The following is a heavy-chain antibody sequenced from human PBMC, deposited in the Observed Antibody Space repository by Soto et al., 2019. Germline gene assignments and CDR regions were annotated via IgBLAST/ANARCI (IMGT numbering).Heavy chain of an antibody. D-gene: IGHD3-10*01. CDR2: ISDDGKFE. Sequence: QVQLVESGGGVVQPGRSLRLSCVASGFSFISYSMHWVRQAPGKGLEWVAVISDDGKFEYYADSVKGRFTISRDHSKNTMCLQLNCLRAYYTAIYYCAKVGCLLDSGSLGKHPIDFWGQGTLVTVSS. CDR3: AKVGCLLDSGSLGKHPIDF. V-gene: IGHV3-30*18. CDR1: GFSFISYS. J-gene: IGHJ4*02.